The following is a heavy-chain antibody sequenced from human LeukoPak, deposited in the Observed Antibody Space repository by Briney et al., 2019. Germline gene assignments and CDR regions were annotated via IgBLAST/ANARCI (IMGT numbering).Heavy chain of an antibody. Sequence: ASVKVSCKASGYTFTSYGISWVRQAPGQGLAWMGWISAYNGNTNYAQKLQGRVTMTTDTSTSTAYMELRSLRSDDTAVYYCARHDGYCYDSSGYCISDAFDIWGQGTMVTVSS. V-gene: IGHV1-18*01. D-gene: IGHD3-22*01. CDR2: ISAYNGNT. CDR3: ARHDGYCYDSSGYCISDAFDI. CDR1: GYTFTSYG. J-gene: IGHJ3*02.